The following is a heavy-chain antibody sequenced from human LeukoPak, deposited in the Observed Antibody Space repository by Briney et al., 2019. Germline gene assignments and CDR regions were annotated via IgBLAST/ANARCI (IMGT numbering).Heavy chain of an antibody. CDR1: EFTFSSYA. CDR3: ATLLRSEYYIFEDF. J-gene: IGHJ6*03. V-gene: IGHV3-30*02. CDR2: IRHGGNIK. D-gene: IGHD3-9*01. Sequence: PGGSLRLSCATSEFTFSSYAMNWIRQAPGKGLEWVANIRHGGNIKYYADSVKGRFTISRDNAKNTLYLQMNSLRPEDTAVYYCATLLRSEYYIFEDFWGKATT.